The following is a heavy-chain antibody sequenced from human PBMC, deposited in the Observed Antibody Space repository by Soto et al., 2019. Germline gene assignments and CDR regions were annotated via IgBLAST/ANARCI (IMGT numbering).Heavy chain of an antibody. J-gene: IGHJ4*02. Sequence: SENLSLTCTVSGGSISSGGYYWSWIRQHPGKGLEWIGYIYYSGSTYYNPSLKSRVTISVDTSKNQFSLKLSSVTAADTAVYYCARGVIGYCSSTSCRTGLDYWGQGTLVTVSS. CDR3: ARGVIGYCSSTSCRTGLDY. CDR2: IYYSGST. V-gene: IGHV4-31*03. CDR1: GGSISSGGYY. D-gene: IGHD2-2*01.